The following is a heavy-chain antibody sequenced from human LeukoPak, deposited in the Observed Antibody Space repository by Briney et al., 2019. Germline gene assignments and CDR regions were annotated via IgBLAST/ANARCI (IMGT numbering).Heavy chain of an antibody. D-gene: IGHD1-20*01. CDR3: AKDMRAFITGSLDS. CDR2: INWNSDNI. CDR1: RFNFDNYA. J-gene: IGHJ4*02. V-gene: IGHV3-9*03. Sequence: PGGSLRLSCAASRFNFDNYAMHWVRQSPGKSLEWVSGINWNSDNIDYADSVKGRFTISRDNAKNSLYLQMNSLRPEDMAFYYCAKDMRAFITGSLDSWGQGTLVTVSS.